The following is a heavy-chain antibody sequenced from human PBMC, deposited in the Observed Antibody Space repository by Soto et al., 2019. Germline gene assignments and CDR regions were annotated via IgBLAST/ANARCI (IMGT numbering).Heavy chain of an antibody. J-gene: IGHJ4*02. CDR2: IYYCGST. V-gene: IGHV4-30-4*02. Sequence: PSDSLSLTCTVSGGSISSGDHYWSWLRQPPGQGPEWIGYIYYCGSTYHNPSLKSRLATSVDTSKNQFSLTLTSGTGADTAVYFCARKEALIDVPTGGIDYSFDFWGQGTLVTVSS. CDR1: GGSISSGDHY. CDR3: ARKEALIDVPTGGIDYSFDF. D-gene: IGHD2-8*02.